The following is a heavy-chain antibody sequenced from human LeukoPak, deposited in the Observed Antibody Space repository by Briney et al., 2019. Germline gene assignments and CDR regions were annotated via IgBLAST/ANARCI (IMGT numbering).Heavy chain of an antibody. CDR1: GGSISSSSYY. J-gene: IGHJ4*02. Sequence: PSETLSLTCTVSGGSISSSSYYWGWIRQPPGKGLEWIGSIYYSGSTYYNPSLKSRVTISVDTSKNQFSLKLSSVTAADTAVYYCARELGGVDRAFDYWGQGTLVTVSS. CDR2: IYYSGST. D-gene: IGHD1-26*01. V-gene: IGHV4-39*07. CDR3: ARELGGVDRAFDY.